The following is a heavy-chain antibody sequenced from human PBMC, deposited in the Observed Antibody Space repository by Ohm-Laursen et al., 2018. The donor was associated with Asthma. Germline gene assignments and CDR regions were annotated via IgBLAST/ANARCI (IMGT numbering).Heavy chain of an antibody. D-gene: IGHD1-26*01. CDR2: IIGSGADT. CDR1: GFTFSSYA. V-gene: IGHV3-23*01. Sequence: SLRLSCAALGFTFSSYAMSWVRQAPGKGLECVSAIIGSGADTYYADSVKGRFTISRDNSKNTLYLQMNTLRAEDTAVYYCARARSGSSYDYWGQGTLVTVSS. J-gene: IGHJ4*02. CDR3: ARARSGSSYDY.